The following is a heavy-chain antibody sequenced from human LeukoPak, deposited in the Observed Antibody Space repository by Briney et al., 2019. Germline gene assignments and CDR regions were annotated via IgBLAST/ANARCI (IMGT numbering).Heavy chain of an antibody. Sequence: SETLSLTCTVSGGXISSYYWSWIRQPPGKGLEWIGNIYYRGGTNYNPSLKSRLTISVDTSKNQFSLKLSSVTAADTAVYYCATSKLQLFPFDYWGQGTLVTVSS. D-gene: IGHD3-10*01. CDR3: ATSKLQLFPFDY. CDR1: GGXISSYY. V-gene: IGHV4-59*08. CDR2: IYYRGGT. J-gene: IGHJ4*02.